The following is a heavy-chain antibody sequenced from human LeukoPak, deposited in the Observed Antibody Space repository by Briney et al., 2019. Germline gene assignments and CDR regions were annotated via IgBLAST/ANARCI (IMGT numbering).Heavy chain of an antibody. D-gene: IGHD6-19*01. V-gene: IGHV1-18*01. CDR3: ARRIAVAGTPDPYFDY. CDR2: ISAYNGNT. CDR1: GGTFSSYA. Sequence: ASVKVSCKASGGTFSSYAISWVRQAPGQGLEWMGWISAYNGNTNYAQKLQGRVTMTTDTSTSTAYMELRSLGSDDTAVYYCARRIAVAGTPDPYFDYWGQGTLVTVSS. J-gene: IGHJ4*02.